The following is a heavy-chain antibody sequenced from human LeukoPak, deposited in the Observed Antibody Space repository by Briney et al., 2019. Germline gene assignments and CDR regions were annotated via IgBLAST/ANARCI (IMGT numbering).Heavy chain of an antibody. CDR1: GGSISSYY. CDR3: ARVSHCSSTSCYLFDY. J-gene: IGHJ4*02. V-gene: IGHV4-4*07. Sequence: SETLSLTCTVSGGSISSYYWSWIRQPAGKGLEWIGRIYTSGRTNYNPSLKSRVTMSVDTSKNQFSLKLSSVTAADTAVYYCARVSHCSSTSCYLFDYWGQGTLVTVSS. CDR2: IYTSGRT. D-gene: IGHD2-2*01.